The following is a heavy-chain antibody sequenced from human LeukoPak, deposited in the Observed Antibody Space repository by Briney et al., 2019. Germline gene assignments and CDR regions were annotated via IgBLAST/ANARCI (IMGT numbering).Heavy chain of an antibody. CDR1: GFTVSSYA. V-gene: IGHV3-7*04. CDR2: IKEDGSEN. J-gene: IGHJ4*02. Sequence: GGSLRLSCAVSGFTVSSYAMSWVRQAPGKGLEWVANIKEDGSENYHVDSVKGRFTISRDNAKNSLSLQMNSLRAEDTAVYYCVRGGTNFASWGQGTLVIVSS. D-gene: IGHD1-14*01. CDR3: VRGGTNFAS.